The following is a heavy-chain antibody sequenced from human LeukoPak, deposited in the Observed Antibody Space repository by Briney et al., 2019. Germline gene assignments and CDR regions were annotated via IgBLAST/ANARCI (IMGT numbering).Heavy chain of an antibody. J-gene: IGHJ4*02. D-gene: IGHD5-24*01. CDR1: AGSISGYY. CDR3: ARGDAYKYS. Sequence: SETLSLTRTVSAGSISGYYWSWIRQPPGKGLEWIGYIYYSGSTNYNPSLKSRVTISVDTSKNQFSLKLSSVTAADTAVYYCARGDAYKYSWRQGSLVTVSS. CDR2: IYYSGST. V-gene: IGHV4-59*01.